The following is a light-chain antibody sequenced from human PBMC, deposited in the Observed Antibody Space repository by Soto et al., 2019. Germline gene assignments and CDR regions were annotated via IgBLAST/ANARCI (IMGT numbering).Light chain of an antibody. CDR2: GAS. V-gene: IGKV3-15*01. J-gene: IGKJ1*01. CDR3: QQYNNWPTLT. Sequence: EIVMTQSPATLSASPGQMSTLSCRASQSVSRKLAWYQQKPGQAPRLLIYGASTRATGIPARFSGSGSATEFTLTISSLQSRDFAVYYCQQYNNWPTLTFGQGTKVDIK. CDR1: QSVSRK.